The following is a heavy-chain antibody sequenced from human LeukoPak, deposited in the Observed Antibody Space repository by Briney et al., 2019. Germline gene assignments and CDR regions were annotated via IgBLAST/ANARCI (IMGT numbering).Heavy chain of an antibody. CDR3: AKDHPQITMIVGN. V-gene: IGHV3-23*01. CDR2: ISSSGGGT. CDR1: GFTFSSHD. D-gene: IGHD3-22*01. J-gene: IGHJ4*02. Sequence: GGSLRLSCAASGFTFSSHDMSWVRQAPGKGLEWVSTISSSGGGTYYADSVKGRFTISRDNSKNILYLLMNSLRAEDTAIYYCAKDHPQITMIVGNWGQGTLVTVSS.